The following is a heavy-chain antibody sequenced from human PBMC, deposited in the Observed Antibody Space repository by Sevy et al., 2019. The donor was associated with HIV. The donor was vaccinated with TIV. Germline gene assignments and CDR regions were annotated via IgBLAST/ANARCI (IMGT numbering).Heavy chain of an antibody. J-gene: IGHJ4*02. Sequence: SETLSLTRTVSGGSISSGGYYWSWIRQHPGKGLEWIGYIYYSGSTYYNPSLKSRVTISVDTSKNQFSLKLSSVTAADTAVYYCARGAVAGRLYYFDYWGQGTLVTVSS. D-gene: IGHD6-19*01. CDR1: GGSISSGGYY. CDR3: ARGAVAGRLYYFDY. CDR2: IYYSGST. V-gene: IGHV4-31*03.